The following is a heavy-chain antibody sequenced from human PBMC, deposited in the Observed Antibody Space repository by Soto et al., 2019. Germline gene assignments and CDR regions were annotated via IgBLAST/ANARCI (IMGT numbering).Heavy chain of an antibody. D-gene: IGHD2-15*01. CDR3: AREENCSDGVCYSEYFQR. CDR1: GYIFTAYP. Sequence: QVQLVQSGAEVKKPGASVKVSCKASGYIFTAYPMHWVRQAPGQGLEWMGVVNPSGGSTNYAQKFRGRITMTRDTSTSTVYMDLSSLTSEDTAVYYCAREENCSDGVCYSEYFQRWGQGTLVTVSS. J-gene: IGHJ1*01. CDR2: VNPSGGST. V-gene: IGHV1-46*01.